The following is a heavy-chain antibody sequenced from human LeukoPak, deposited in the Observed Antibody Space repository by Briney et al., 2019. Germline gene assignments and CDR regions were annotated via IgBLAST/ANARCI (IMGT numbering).Heavy chain of an antibody. CDR3: ATDGAGFDT. CDR2: ISRTGATT. Sequence: AGGSLRLSCAASGFSFSDYMAWVRRAPGEGLEWLSKISRTGATTDYAESVKGRFSTTRDNVANSLQLQMNSLRVEDTAVYYCATDGAGFDTWGQGVLVTVSS. V-gene: IGHV3-11*01. CDR1: GFSFSDY. J-gene: IGHJ5*02.